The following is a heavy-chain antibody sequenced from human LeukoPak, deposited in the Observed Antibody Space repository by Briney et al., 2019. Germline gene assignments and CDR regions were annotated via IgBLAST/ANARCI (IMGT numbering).Heavy chain of an antibody. CDR3: ARGLIAARPLDY. V-gene: IGHV4-34*01. CDR1: GGSFSGYY. J-gene: IGHJ4*02. CDR2: INHSGST. Sequence: SETLSLTCAVYGGSFSGYYWSWIRQPPGKGLEWIGEINHSGSTNYNPSLKSRVTISVDTSKNQFSLKLSSVTAADTAVYYCARGLIAARPLDYWGQGTLVTVSS. D-gene: IGHD6-6*01.